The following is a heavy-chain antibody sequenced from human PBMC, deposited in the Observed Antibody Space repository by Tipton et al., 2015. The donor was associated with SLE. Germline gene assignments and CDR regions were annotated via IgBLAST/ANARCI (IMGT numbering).Heavy chain of an antibody. Sequence: SLRLSCAASGFTFSSYAMSWVRQAPGKGLEWVSAISGSGGSTYYADSVKGRFTISRDNSKNTLYLQMNSLRAEDTAVYYCAVGGCTNGVCSDYWGQGTLVTVSS. J-gene: IGHJ4*02. CDR2: ISGSGGST. D-gene: IGHD2-8*01. V-gene: IGHV3-23*01. CDR1: GFTFSSYA. CDR3: AVGGCTNGVCSDY.